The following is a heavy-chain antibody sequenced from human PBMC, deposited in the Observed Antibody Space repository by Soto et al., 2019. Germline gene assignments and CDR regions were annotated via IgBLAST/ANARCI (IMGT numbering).Heavy chain of an antibody. J-gene: IGHJ4*02. CDR3: ASPLNDYGDYKSSLGF. CDR2: IIPIFGTA. D-gene: IGHD4-17*01. Sequence: SVKVSCKASGGTSSSYAISWVRQAPGQGLEWMGGIIPIFGTANYAQKFQGRVTITADESTSTAYMELSSLRSEDTAVYYCASPLNDYGDYKSSLGFWGQGTLVTVSS. V-gene: IGHV1-69*13. CDR1: GGTSSSYA.